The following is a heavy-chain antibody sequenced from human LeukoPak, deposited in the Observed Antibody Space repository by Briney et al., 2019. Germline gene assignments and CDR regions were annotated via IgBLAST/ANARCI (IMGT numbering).Heavy chain of an antibody. J-gene: IGHJ4*02. CDR2: IYYSGTA. CDR1: GGSISSSSYY. Sequence: SETLSLTCTVSGGSISSSSYYWGWIRHSRGRGLEWIGNIYYSGTANYNPSLESRVTISVDTSKNQFSLKLSSVTAADTAVYYCATGAKKYYFDYWGQGTLVTVSS. D-gene: IGHD3-10*01. CDR3: ATGAKKYYFDY. V-gene: IGHV4-39*07.